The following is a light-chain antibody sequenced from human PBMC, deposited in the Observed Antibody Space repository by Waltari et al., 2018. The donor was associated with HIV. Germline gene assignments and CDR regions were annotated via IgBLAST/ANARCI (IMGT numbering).Light chain of an antibody. CDR2: DVP. Sequence: IVMTQSPATLSVSPGERATRSCRASQSVNSNLAWYQQKPGQAPRPHSDDVPARATGIPARFSGCGSETEFTLSISSLQSEDVAIYYCQQYKNWLTFGGGTKVEIK. CDR3: QQYKNWLT. J-gene: IGKJ4*01. CDR1: QSVNSN. V-gene: IGKV3-15*01.